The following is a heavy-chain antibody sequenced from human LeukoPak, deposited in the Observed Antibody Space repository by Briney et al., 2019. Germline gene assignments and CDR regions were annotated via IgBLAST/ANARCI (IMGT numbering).Heavy chain of an antibody. J-gene: IGHJ6*02. Sequence: ASVKVSCKASGYTFTSYGISWVRQAPGQGLEWMGWISAYNGNTNYAQKLQGRVTMTTDTSTSTAYMELRSPRSDDTAVYYCARGYCSSTSCSHYYYYGMDVWGQGTTVTVSS. CDR3: ARGYCSSTSCSHYYYYGMDV. V-gene: IGHV1-18*01. D-gene: IGHD2-2*01. CDR1: GYTFTSYG. CDR2: ISAYNGNT.